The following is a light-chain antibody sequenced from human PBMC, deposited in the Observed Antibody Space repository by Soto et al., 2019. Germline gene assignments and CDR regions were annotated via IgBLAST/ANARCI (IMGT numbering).Light chain of an antibody. CDR3: SSYAGSNIYV. J-gene: IGLJ1*01. CDR2: ANN. CDR1: SSNIGAGYD. V-gene: IGLV1-40*01. Sequence: QSVLTQPPSVSGAPGQRVTISCTGSSSNIGAGYDVHWYQQLPGTAPKLLIYANNNRPSGVPDRFSGSKSGTSASLAITGLQAEDEADYYCSSYAGSNIYVFGTGTKLTVL.